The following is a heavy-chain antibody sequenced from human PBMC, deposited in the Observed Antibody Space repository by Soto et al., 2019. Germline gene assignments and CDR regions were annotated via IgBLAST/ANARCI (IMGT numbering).Heavy chain of an antibody. CDR1: GGSISSGGYY. V-gene: IGHV4-31*03. D-gene: IGHD2-2*01. CDR2: IYYSGST. Sequence: QVQLQESGPGLVKPSQTLSLTCTVSGGSISSGGYYWSWIRQHPGKGLEWIGYIYYSGSTYYNPSLKSRVNIAVDTSKNQFSLKLSSVTAADTAVYNCARVVPAAIYYGMDVWGQGTTVTVSS. J-gene: IGHJ6*02. CDR3: ARVVPAAIYYGMDV.